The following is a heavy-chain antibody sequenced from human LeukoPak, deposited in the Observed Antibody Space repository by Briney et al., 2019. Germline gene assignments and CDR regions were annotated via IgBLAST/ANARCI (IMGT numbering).Heavy chain of an antibody. V-gene: IGHV4-34*01. CDR2: INHSGST. CDR3: ARRTDVVRGGYDSSGYLVDY. Sequence: SETLSLTCAVYGGPFSGYYWSWIRQPPGKGLEWIGEINHSGSTNYNPSLKSRVTISVDTSKNQFSLKLSSVTAADTAVYYCARRTDVVRGGYDSSGYLVDYWGQGTLVTVSS. CDR1: GGPFSGYY. J-gene: IGHJ4*02. D-gene: IGHD3-22*01.